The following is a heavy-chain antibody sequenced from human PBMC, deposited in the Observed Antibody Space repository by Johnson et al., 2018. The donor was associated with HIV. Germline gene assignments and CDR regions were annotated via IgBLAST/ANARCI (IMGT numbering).Heavy chain of an antibody. J-gene: IGHJ3*01. Sequence: VQLVESGGGLIQPGGSLRLSCAASGFSVSNTYMNWVRQAPGKGLEWVSVIYSGGSTYYADSVRGRFTISRDNSNNILFLQMSSLRSDDTAVYFCARVQRSGWFHTDAFDLWGQGTMVTVSS. CDR2: IYSGGST. V-gene: IGHV3-66*01. D-gene: IGHD6-19*01. CDR1: GFSVSNTY. CDR3: ARVQRSGWFHTDAFDL.